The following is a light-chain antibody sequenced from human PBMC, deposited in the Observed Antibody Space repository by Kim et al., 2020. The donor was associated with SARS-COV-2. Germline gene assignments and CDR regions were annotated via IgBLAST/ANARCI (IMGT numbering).Light chain of an antibody. V-gene: IGKV3-20*01. CDR2: GAS. J-gene: IGKJ4*01. Sequence: EIVLSQSPGTLSLSPGETATLSCRVSQSVSNNYLAWYQQKPGQAPRLLIYGASTRATGIPDRFSGSGSGTDFTLTINRLEPEDFALYFCLHYSRLLTFGGGTKVDIK. CDR1: QSVSNNY. CDR3: LHYSRLLT.